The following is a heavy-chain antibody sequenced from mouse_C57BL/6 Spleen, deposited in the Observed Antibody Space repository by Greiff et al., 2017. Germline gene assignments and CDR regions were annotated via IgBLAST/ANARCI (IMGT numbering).Heavy chain of an antibody. CDR2: IDPETGGT. Sequence: QVQLQQSGAELVRPGASVTLSCKASGYTFTDYEMHWVKQTPVHGLEWIGAIDPETGGTAYNQKFKGKATLTADKSSSTAYMELRSLTSADSAVYYCTTNWDFDYWGQGTTLTVSS. D-gene: IGHD4-1*01. V-gene: IGHV1-15*01. J-gene: IGHJ2*01. CDR1: GYTFTDYE. CDR3: TTNWDFDY.